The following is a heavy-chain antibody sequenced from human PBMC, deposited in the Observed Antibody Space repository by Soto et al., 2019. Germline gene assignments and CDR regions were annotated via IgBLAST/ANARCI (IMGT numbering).Heavy chain of an antibody. V-gene: IGHV3-7*01. J-gene: IGHJ4*02. CDR2: IKQDGSEK. CDR1: GFTFSSYW. D-gene: IGHD3-10*01. CDR3: ARAGVLWRPAGRSFARPAEFDY. Sequence: EVQLVESGGGLVQPGGSLRLSCAASGFTFSSYWMSWVRQAPGKGLEWVANIKQDGSEKYYVDSVKGRFTISRDNAKNSLYLQMNSLRAEDTAVYYCARAGVLWRPAGRSFARPAEFDYWGQGTLVTVSS.